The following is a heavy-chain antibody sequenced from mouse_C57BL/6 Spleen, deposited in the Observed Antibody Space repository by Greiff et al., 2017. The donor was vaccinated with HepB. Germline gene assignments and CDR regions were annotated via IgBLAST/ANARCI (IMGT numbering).Heavy chain of an antibody. CDR2: FHPYNDDT. J-gene: IGHJ1*03. D-gene: IGHD1-1*01. CDR3: ARRGYGSSYGYFDV. Sequence: LVESGAELVKPGASVKMSCKASGYTFTTYPIEWMKQNHGKSLEWIGNFHPYNDDTKYNEKFKGKATLTVEKSSSTVYLELSRLTSDDSAVYYCARRGYGSSYGYFDVWGTGTTVTVSS. CDR1: GYTFTTYP. V-gene: IGHV1-47*01.